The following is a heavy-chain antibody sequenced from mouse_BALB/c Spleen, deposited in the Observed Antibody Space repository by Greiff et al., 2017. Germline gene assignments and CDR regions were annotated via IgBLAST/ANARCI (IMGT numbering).Heavy chain of an antibody. CDR2: ISTYYGDA. CDR3: AREGDGMDY. CDR1: GYTFTDYA. D-gene: IGHD3-3*01. V-gene: IGHV1S137*01. Sequence: QVQLQQSGAELVRPGVSVKISCKGSGYTFTDYAMHWVKQSHAKSLEWIGVISTYYGDASYNQKFKGKATMTVDKSSSTAYMELARLTSEDSAIYYCAREGDGMDYWGQGTSVTVSS. J-gene: IGHJ4*01.